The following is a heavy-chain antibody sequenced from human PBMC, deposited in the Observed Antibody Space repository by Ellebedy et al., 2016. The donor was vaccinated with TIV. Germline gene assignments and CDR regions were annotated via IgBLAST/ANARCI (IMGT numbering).Heavy chain of an antibody. V-gene: IGHV1-69*13. Sequence: SVKVSCKASGDIFRSYAINWVRQSPGQGLEWMGGIIAVFGTTNYAQKFQGRVTITADEPTSTVYMEVSRLRSEDTAVYYCARVSGYYHGYLQHWGQGTLVIVSS. CDR2: IIAVFGTT. J-gene: IGHJ1*01. D-gene: IGHD3-22*01. CDR1: GDIFRSYA. CDR3: ARVSGYYHGYLQH.